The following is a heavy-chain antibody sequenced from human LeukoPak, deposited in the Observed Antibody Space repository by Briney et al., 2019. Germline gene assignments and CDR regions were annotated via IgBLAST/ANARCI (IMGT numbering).Heavy chain of an antibody. D-gene: IGHD6-13*01. CDR3: ARGVSAAGFDY. CDR1: GGSISSGAYY. J-gene: IGHJ4*02. CDR2: IYISGST. Sequence: PSQTLSLTCIVSGGSISSGAYYWTWIRQPAGKGLEWIGRIYISGSTNYNPSLKSRVTISVDASKNQLSMKMTSVTAADTAVYYCARGVSAAGFDYWGRGTLVTVSS. V-gene: IGHV4-61*02.